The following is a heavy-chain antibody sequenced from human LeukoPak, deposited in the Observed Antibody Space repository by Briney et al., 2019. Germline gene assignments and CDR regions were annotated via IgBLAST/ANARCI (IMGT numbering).Heavy chain of an antibody. J-gene: IGHJ4*02. D-gene: IGHD6-13*01. CDR2: INPSGGST. V-gene: IGHV1-46*01. CDR3: ARAGNTYSSSWDQKGDY. CDR1: GYTFTSYY. Sequence: EASVKVSCKASGYTFTSYYMHWVRQAPGQGLEWMGIINPSGGSTSYAQKFQGRVTMTRDTSTSTVYMELSSLRSEDTAVYYCARAGNTYSSSWDQKGDYWGQGTLVTVSS.